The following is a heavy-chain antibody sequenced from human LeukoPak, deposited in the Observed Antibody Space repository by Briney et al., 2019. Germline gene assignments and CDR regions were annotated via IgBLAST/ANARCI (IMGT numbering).Heavy chain of an antibody. CDR2: IIPIFGTA. J-gene: IGHJ6*02. CDR3: ARDFGGLTGYYYYYGMDV. Sequence: GASVKVSCKASGGTFSSYAISWVRQAPGQGLELMGGIIPIFGTANYAQKFQGRVTITADESTSTAYMELSSLRSEDTAVYYCARDFGGLTGYYYYYGMDVWGQGTTVTVPS. D-gene: IGHD3-9*01. V-gene: IGHV1-69*13. CDR1: GGTFSSYA.